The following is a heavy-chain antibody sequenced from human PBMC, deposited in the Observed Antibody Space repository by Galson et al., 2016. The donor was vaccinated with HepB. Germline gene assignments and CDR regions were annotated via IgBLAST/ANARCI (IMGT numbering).Heavy chain of an antibody. CDR3: AKPGYSSGLYHLYFQW. CDR1: GFSFGSYA. D-gene: IGHD6-25*01. Sequence: SLRLSCAASGFSFGSYAMHWVRQAPGKGLEWVAVMSYDGNEKYYGDSVKGRFTISRDNSKNNLYLQMSSMRAEDTAVYYCAKPGYSSGLYHLYFQWWGQGTPVTVSA. V-gene: IGHV3-30*04. J-gene: IGHJ4*02. CDR2: MSYDGNEK.